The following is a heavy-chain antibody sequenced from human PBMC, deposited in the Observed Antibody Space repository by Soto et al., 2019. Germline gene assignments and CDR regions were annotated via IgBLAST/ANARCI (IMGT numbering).Heavy chain of an antibody. V-gene: IGHV3-23*01. D-gene: IGHD2-2*02. Sequence: QPGGSLRLSCTASGLTFSNYGMTWVRQAPGKGLEWVSTIGGSGITTYYADSVKGRFTISRDNSGNTLNLQMNSLRADDTAVYHCARVQMLYGISKFAGWFDSWGQGTLVTVSS. CDR3: ARVQMLYGISKFAGWFDS. CDR1: GLTFSNYG. J-gene: IGHJ5*01. CDR2: IGGSGITT.